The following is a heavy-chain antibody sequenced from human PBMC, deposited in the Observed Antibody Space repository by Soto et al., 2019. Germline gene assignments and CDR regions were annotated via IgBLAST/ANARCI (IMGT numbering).Heavy chain of an antibody. D-gene: IGHD6-13*01. CDR1: GGTFSSYA. CDR3: ARDKMNAAAHYYGMDV. CDR2: IIPIFGTA. V-gene: IGHV1-69*06. J-gene: IGHJ6*02. Sequence: GASVKVSCKASGGTFSSYAISWVRQAPGQGLEWMGGIIPIFGTANYAQKFQGRVTITADKSTSTAYMELSSLRSEDTAVYYCARDKMNAAAHYYGMDVWGQGTTVTVSS.